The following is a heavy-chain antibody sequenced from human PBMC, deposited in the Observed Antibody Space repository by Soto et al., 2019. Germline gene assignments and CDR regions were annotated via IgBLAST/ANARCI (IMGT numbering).Heavy chain of an antibody. CDR3: ARHEGATCSSTSCYQGRFDP. J-gene: IGHJ5*02. Sequence: QVQLVQSGAEVKKPGSSVKVSCKASGGTFSSDSFSWVRQAPGQGLEWMGRINPILGIAKYAQKFQGRVTITADSSTSTAYMELSSLRSEDTAVYYCARHEGATCSSTSCYQGRFDPWGQGTLVTVSS. CDR1: GGTFSSDS. D-gene: IGHD2-2*01. V-gene: IGHV1-69*02. CDR2: INPILGIA.